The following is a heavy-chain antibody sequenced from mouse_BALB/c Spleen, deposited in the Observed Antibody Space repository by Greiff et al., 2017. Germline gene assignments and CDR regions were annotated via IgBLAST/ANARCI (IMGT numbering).Heavy chain of an antibody. CDR2: IYPYNGGT. V-gene: IGHV1S29*02. Sequence: EVQLQQSGPELVKPGASVKISCKASGYTFTDYNMHWVKQSHGKSLEWIGYIYPYNGGTGYNQKFKSKATLTVDNSSSTASMELRSLTSEDSAVYYCARLGDYDNAMDYWGQGTSVTVSS. CDR3: ARLGDYDNAMDY. J-gene: IGHJ4*01. CDR1: GYTFTDYN. D-gene: IGHD2-4*01.